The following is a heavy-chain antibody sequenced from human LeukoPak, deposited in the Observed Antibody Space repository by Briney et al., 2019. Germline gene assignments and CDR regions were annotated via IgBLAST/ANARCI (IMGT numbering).Heavy chain of an antibody. CDR3: TKATKWLAFDD. CDR1: GGSTSSHF. Sequence: SVTLSLTCTVSGGSTSSHFWSWIRQPPGKGLEWIGNIYTGGTTNYNPSLKSGVTISIDTSKNQLSLHLASVTAADTAVYYCTKATKWLAFDDWGRGTLVTV. CDR2: IYTGGTT. D-gene: IGHD6-19*01. J-gene: IGHJ4*02. V-gene: IGHV4-59*11.